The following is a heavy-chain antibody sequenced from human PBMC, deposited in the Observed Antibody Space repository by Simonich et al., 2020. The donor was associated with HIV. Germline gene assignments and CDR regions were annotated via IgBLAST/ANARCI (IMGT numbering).Heavy chain of an antibody. CDR3: AKDYGSGSYAIDY. CDR2: ISRSSSYI. J-gene: IGHJ4*02. D-gene: IGHD3-10*01. CDR1: GFTFGSYS. Sequence: EVQLVESGGGLVKPGGSLRLSCAASGFTFGSYSMNWVRQAPGKGRGWVSSISRSSSYIDYADSLKGRFTISRDNAKNSLYLQMNSLRAEDTAVYYCAKDYGSGSYAIDYWGQGTLVTVSS. V-gene: IGHV3-21*01.